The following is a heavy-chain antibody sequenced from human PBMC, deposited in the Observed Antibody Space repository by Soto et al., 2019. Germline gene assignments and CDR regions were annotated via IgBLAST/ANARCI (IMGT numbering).Heavy chain of an antibody. V-gene: IGHV1-8*01. D-gene: IGHD3-10*01. Sequence: ASVKVSCKTSGYTFTTYDVNWVRQATGQGLEWMGWMNPNSGNTAFAQKFQGRLTMTRNTSISTAYMELSSLRSEDTAVYYCARGHGSGTYFWYFDLWGRGTLVTVSS. CDR1: GYTFTTYD. J-gene: IGHJ2*01. CDR2: MNPNSGNT. CDR3: ARGHGSGTYFWYFDL.